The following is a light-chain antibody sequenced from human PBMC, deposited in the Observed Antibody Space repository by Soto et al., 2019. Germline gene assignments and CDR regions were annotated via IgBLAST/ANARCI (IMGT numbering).Light chain of an antibody. CDR3: LQRSNWPRT. CDR2: GAS. V-gene: IGKV3-11*01. J-gene: IGKJ1*01. Sequence: EIVLTQSPATLSLSPGERATLSCRASQSVSVYLAWYQQKPGQAPRLLIYGASNRATGIPARFSGSGSGTDFTLTISSLEPEDFAVYYCLQRSNWPRTFGQGTKVEIK. CDR1: QSVSVY.